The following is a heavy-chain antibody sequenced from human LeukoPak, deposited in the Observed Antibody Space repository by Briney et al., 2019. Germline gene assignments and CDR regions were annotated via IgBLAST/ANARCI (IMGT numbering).Heavy chain of an antibody. D-gene: IGHD5-18*01. CDR1: GGTFSSNA. CDR3: ARGGYSYGRTSPHFDY. Sequence: SVKVSCKASGGTFSSNAINWVRQAPGQGLEWMGRIIPILDLANYAQKFQGRVTISADKSTSTAYMELSSLRSEDTVVYYCARGGYSYGRTSPHFDYWGQGTLVTVSS. J-gene: IGHJ4*02. CDR2: IIPILDLA. V-gene: IGHV1-69*04.